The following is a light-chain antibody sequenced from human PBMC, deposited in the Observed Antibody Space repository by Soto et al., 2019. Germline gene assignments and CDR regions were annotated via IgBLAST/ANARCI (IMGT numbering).Light chain of an antibody. V-gene: IGKV2-30*01. J-gene: IGKJ1*01. CDR3: MQGTYWPAT. CDR1: QSLVYTNGISY. CDR2: EVS. Sequence: DVVMTQSPLSLPVTLGQPASISCRSSQSLVYTNGISYLTWFQQRPGQSPRRLIYEVSKRESGVPDRFSGSGSGTDFTLKISRVEAEDVGVYYCMQGTYWPATFGQGTKVEIK.